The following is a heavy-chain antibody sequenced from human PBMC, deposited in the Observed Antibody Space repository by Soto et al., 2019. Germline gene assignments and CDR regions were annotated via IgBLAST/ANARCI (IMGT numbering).Heavy chain of an antibody. D-gene: IGHD6-13*01. CDR1: GFIFSIYG. CDR3: AKDVATSGSKYYYGMDV. J-gene: IGHJ6*02. V-gene: IGHV3-30*18. Sequence: QELLVESGGGVVQPGRSLRLSCSASGFIFSIYGMHWVRQAPGKGLEWVAVISYDGSYQYYADSVKGRFTIYRDNSKNTLYLEMNSLRIEDTAVYSCAKDVATSGSKYYYGMDVWGQGTTVTVSS. CDR2: ISYDGSYQ.